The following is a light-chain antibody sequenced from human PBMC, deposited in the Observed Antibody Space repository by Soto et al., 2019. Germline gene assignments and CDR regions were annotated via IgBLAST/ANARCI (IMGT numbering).Light chain of an antibody. CDR1: QTISSW. CDR2: KAS. J-gene: IGKJ1*01. Sequence: DIQMTQSPSTLSGSVGDRVTITCRASQTISSWLAWYQQKPGKAPKLLIYKASTLKSGVPSRFSGGGSGTAFTLTISSLQPEDFATYYCQHYSSNSGTFGPGTKVDIK. CDR3: QHYSSNSGT. V-gene: IGKV1-5*03.